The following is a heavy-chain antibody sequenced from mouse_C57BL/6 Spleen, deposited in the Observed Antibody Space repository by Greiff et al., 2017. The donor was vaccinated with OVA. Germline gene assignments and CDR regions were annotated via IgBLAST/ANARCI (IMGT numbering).Heavy chain of an antibody. CDR2: IYPGDGDT. CDR1: GYAFSSSW. D-gene: IGHD1-1*01. Sequence: QVQLQQSGPELVKPGASVKISCKASGYAFSSSWMNWVKQRPGKGLEWIGRIYPGDGDTNYNGKFKGKATLTADESSSTAYMQLSSLTSEDSAVYFCARDYGSNYGYFDVWGTGTTVTVSS. V-gene: IGHV1-82*01. CDR3: ARDYGSNYGYFDV. J-gene: IGHJ1*03.